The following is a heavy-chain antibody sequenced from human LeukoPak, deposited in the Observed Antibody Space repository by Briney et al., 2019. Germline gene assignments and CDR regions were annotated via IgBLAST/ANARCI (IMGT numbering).Heavy chain of an antibody. CDR3: AKDQDVAAAGTWGSIDY. CDR1: GFTFSSYG. Sequence: PGGSLRLSCAASGFTFSSYGMHWVRQAPGKGLEWVAVISYDGNNKYFTDSVKGRFTISRDNSKHTLFLQMNSLRPEDTAVYYCAKDQDVAAAGTWGSIDYWGQGTLVTVSS. CDR2: ISYDGNNK. J-gene: IGHJ4*02. D-gene: IGHD6-13*01. V-gene: IGHV3-30*18.